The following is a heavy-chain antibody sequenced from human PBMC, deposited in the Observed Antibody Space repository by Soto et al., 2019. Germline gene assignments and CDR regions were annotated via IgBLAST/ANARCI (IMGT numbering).Heavy chain of an antibody. D-gene: IGHD3-16*01. CDR2: IRNKANSYTT. CDR1: GFTFSDHY. J-gene: IGHJ4*02. CDR3: ARVLGELYYFDY. V-gene: IGHV3-72*01. Sequence: EVQLVESGGGLVQPGGSLRLSCAASGFTFSDHYMDWVRQAPGKGLEWVGRIRNKANSYTTEYAASVKGRFTNSRDDSKNSLYLQMNSLKAEDTALYYCARVLGELYYFDYWGQGTLVTVSS.